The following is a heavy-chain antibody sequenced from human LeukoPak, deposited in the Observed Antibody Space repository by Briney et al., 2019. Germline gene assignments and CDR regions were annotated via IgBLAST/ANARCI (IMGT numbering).Heavy chain of an antibody. CDR2: INPSGGST. V-gene: IGHV1-46*01. D-gene: IGHD5-12*01. J-gene: IGHJ5*02. CDR3: AREHSGYDS. Sequence: ASVKVSCKASGYXFTNYYMHWVRQAPGQGLEWMGIINPSGGSTNYAQKFQGRVTMTRDTSTSTVYMELSSLRSEDTAVYYCAREHSGYDSWGQGTLLTVSS. CDR1: GYXFTNYY.